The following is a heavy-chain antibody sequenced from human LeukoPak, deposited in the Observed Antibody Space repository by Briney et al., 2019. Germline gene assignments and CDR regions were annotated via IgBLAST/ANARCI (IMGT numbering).Heavy chain of an antibody. V-gene: IGHV4-4*02. J-gene: IGHJ5*02. D-gene: IGHD4-23*01. Sequence: PSETLSLTCAVSGGSISSSNWWSWVRQPSGKGLEWIGEIYHSGSTNYNPSLKSRVTISVDKSKNQFSLKLSSVTAADTAVYYCARNYGGNSVGPESWFDPWGQGTLVTVSS. CDR1: GGSISSSNW. CDR2: IYHSGST. CDR3: ARNYGGNSVGPESWFDP.